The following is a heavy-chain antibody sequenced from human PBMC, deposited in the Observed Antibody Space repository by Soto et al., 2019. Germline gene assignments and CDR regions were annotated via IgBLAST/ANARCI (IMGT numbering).Heavy chain of an antibody. CDR2: ISGSGGST. CDR1: GFTFSSYA. V-gene: IGHV3-23*01. Sequence: GGSLRLSCAASGFTFSSYAMSWVRQAPGKGLEWVSAISGSGGSTYYADSVKGRFTISRDNSKNTLYLQMNSLRAEDTAVYYCAKDLEMSGEQWPRNKGVRYYFDYWGQGTLVTVSS. CDR3: AKDLEMSGEQWPRNKGVRYYFDY. J-gene: IGHJ4*02. D-gene: IGHD6-19*01.